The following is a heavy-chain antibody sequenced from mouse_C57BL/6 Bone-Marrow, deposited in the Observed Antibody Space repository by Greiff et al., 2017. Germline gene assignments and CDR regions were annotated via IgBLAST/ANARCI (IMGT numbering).Heavy chain of an antibody. J-gene: IGHJ3*01. D-gene: IGHD2-5*01. Sequence: VQLQQSGAELVKPGASVKISCKASGYTFTDYYINWVKQRPGQGLEWIGQIGPGSGSTYYNEKFKGKATLTADKSSSTAYMQLSSLTSEDSAVYYCARPYYSKSSWFAYWGQGPLVTGPA. CDR1: GYTFTDYY. V-gene: IGHV1-77*01. CDR2: IGPGSGST. CDR3: ARPYYSKSSWFAY.